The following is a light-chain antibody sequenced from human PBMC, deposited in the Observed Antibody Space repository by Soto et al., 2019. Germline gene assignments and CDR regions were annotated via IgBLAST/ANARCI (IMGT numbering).Light chain of an antibody. CDR3: QQYGGPPYT. J-gene: IGKJ2*01. CDR2: DAF. Sequence: DIQMTQSPSSLSASVGERVTITSQASQDITNYLNWYQQKSGKAPKLLIYDAFHLETGVPSRFSGSGSETDFTFTISSLQPEDVATYYCQQYGGPPYTFGQGTKLEIK. CDR1: QDITNY. V-gene: IGKV1-33*01.